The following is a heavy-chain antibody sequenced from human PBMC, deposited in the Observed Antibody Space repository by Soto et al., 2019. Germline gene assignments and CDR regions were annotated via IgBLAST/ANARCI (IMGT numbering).Heavy chain of an antibody. CDR1: GFTFSSYG. V-gene: IGHV3-33*01. D-gene: IGHD6-19*01. CDR3: ARDWSGSGWYSSSFDY. J-gene: IGHJ4*02. CDR2: IWYDGSNK. Sequence: QVQLVESGGGVVQPGRSLRLSCAASGFTFSSYGMHWVRQAPGKGLEWVAVIWYDGSNKYYADSVKGRFTISRDNSKNTLYMQMNSLRAEDTAVYYCARDWSGSGWYSSSFDYWGQGTLVTVSS.